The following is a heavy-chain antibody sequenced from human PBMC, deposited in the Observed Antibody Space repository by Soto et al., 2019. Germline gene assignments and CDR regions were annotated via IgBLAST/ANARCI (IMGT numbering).Heavy chain of an antibody. CDR2: INPNSGGT. D-gene: IGHD6-13*01. CDR3: ARVGRAAAGTASYGMDV. CDR1: GYTFTGYY. J-gene: IGHJ6*02. V-gene: IGHV1-2*04. Sequence: ASVKVSCKASGYTFTGYYMHWVRQAPGQGLEWMGWINPNSGGTNYAQEFQGWVTMTRDTSISTAYMELSRLRSDDTAVYYCARVGRAAAGTASYGMDVWGQGTTVTVSS.